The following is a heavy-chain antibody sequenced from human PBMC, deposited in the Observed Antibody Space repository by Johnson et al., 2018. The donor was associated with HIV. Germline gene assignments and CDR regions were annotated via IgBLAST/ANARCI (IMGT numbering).Heavy chain of an antibody. Sequence: QVQLVESGGGVVQPGRSLRLSCAASGFTFSSYGMHWVRQAPGKGLEWVAVARFDEVSKYYIDSVKGRFTISRDNSKNTLYLQMNNLRAEDTAVYYCARMTTTVSHHDAFDIRGQGTMVTVSS. V-gene: IGHV3-33*01. J-gene: IGHJ3*02. CDR2: ARFDEVSK. D-gene: IGHD4-17*01. CDR1: GFTFSSYG. CDR3: ARMTTTVSHHDAFDI.